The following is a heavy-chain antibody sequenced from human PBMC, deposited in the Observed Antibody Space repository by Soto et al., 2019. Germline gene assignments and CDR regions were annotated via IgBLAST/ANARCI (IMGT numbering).Heavy chain of an antibody. CDR1: GFTFSSYS. CDR2: ISSSSSTI. D-gene: IGHD5-18*01. J-gene: IGHJ4*02. V-gene: IGHV3-48*02. CDR3: AREVDTAMETCYFDY. Sequence: GGSLRLSCAASGFTFSSYSMNWVRQAPGKGLEWVSYISSSSSTIYYADSVKGRFTISRDNAKNSLYLQMNSLRDEDTAVYYCAREVDTAMETCYFDYWGQGTLVTVSS.